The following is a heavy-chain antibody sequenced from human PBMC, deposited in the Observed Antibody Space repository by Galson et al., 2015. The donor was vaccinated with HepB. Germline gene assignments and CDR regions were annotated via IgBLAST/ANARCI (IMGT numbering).Heavy chain of an antibody. V-gene: IGHV1-18*01. CDR2: ISAYNGNT. D-gene: IGHD5-18*01. CDR3: AREASSSLWLPYYYGMDV. Sequence: SVKVSCKASGYTFTSYGISWVRQAPGQGLEWMGWISAYNGNTNYAQKVQGRVTMTTDASTRTAYMELRSLRSDDTAVYYCAREASSSLWLPYYYGMDVWGQGTTVTVSS. J-gene: IGHJ6*02. CDR1: GYTFTSYG.